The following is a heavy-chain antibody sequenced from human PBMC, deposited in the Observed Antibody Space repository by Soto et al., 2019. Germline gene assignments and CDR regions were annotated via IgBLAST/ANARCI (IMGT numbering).Heavy chain of an antibody. V-gene: IGHV3-48*02. CDR2: ISNRNSVM. Sequence: EVQLVESGGGLVQPGGSLRLSCTASGFTFSSYGMNWVRQAPGKGLEWVSYISNRNSVMSYADSVRGRFTISRDNAKHSLYLQMNSLRDEDTAVYFCARDSGYDYAFDIWGQGTMVTVSS. CDR1: GFTFSSYG. CDR3: ARDSGYDYAFDI. D-gene: IGHD5-12*01. J-gene: IGHJ3*02.